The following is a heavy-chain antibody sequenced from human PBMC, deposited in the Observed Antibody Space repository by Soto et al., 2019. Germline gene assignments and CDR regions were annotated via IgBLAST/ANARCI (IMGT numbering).Heavy chain of an antibody. D-gene: IGHD1-26*01. V-gene: IGHV1-69*13. J-gene: IGHJ4*02. CDR2: IIPIFGTA. CDR3: ARSSYSGSYLFDC. Sequence: SVKVSCKASGGTFSSYAISWVRQAPGQGLEWMGGIIPIFGTANYAQKFQGRVTITADESTSTAYMELSSLRSEDTAVYYCARSSYSGSYLFDCWGQGTLVTVSS. CDR1: GGTFSSYA.